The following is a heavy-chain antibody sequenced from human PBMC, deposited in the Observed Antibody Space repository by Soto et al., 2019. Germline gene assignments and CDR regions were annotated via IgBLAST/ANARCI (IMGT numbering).Heavy chain of an antibody. J-gene: IGHJ4*02. V-gene: IGHV3-74*03. Sequence: EVHLEESGGGLVQPGGSLRLSCAASGFSLSPYWMHWVRQVPGRGLEWVARLSIDGFGAAYADSVKGRFFISRDIARNTLSLQMNSLRADDTAVYYCARDLGGPDYWGRGTSVTVSS. D-gene: IGHD3-16*01. CDR2: LSIDGFGA. CDR3: ARDLGGPDY. CDR1: GFSLSPYW.